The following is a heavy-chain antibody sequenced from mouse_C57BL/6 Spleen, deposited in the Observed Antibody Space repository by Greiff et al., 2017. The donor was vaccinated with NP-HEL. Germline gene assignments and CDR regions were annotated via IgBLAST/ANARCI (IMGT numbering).Heavy chain of an antibody. Sequence: VQLQQPGAELVRPGSSVKLSCKASGYTFTSYWMHWVKQRPIQGLEWIGNIDPSDSETHYNQKFKDKATLTVDKSSSTAYMQLSSLTSEDSAVYYCARKGYSNAMDYWGQGTSVTVSS. CDR1: GYTFTSYW. J-gene: IGHJ4*01. D-gene: IGHD2-3*01. CDR3: ARKGYSNAMDY. V-gene: IGHV1-52*01. CDR2: IDPSDSET.